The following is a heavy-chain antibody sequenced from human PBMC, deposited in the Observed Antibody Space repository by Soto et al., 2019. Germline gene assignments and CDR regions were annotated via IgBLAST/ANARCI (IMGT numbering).Heavy chain of an antibody. Sequence: PGGSLRLSCAGSGFTFSSYAMSWVRQAPGKGLEWVSAISGSGDTTYYADSVKGRFTISRDNSKNTLYLQMNSLRAEDTAVYYCAANRGYNYYYGMDVWGQGTTVTVSS. CDR2: ISGSGDTT. V-gene: IGHV3-23*01. D-gene: IGHD3-22*01. J-gene: IGHJ6*02. CDR3: AANRGYNYYYGMDV. CDR1: GFTFSSYA.